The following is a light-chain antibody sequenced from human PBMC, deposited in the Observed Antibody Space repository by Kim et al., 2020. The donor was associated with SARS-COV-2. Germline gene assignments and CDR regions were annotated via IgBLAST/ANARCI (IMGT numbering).Light chain of an antibody. Sequence: QSALTQPRSVSGSPGQSVTISCTGTSSDVGGYNYVSWYQQHPGKAPKLMIYDVTERPSGVPDRFSGSKSGNTASLTISGLQAEDEADYYCCSYAGSPHYVFGTGTKVTVL. CDR3: CSYAGSPHYV. CDR2: DVT. J-gene: IGLJ1*01. V-gene: IGLV2-11*01. CDR1: SSDVGGYNY.